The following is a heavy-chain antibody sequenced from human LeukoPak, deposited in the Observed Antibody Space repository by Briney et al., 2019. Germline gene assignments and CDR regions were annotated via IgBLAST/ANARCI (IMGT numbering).Heavy chain of an antibody. Sequence: GGSLRLSCAASGFTFSNYWMHWVRQAPGKGLVWVSRINSDGINTSYADSVKGRFTISRDNSKNTLYLQMNSLRAQDTAVYYCARRAGAYSHPYDYWGQGTQVTVSP. CDR1: GFTFSNYW. D-gene: IGHD4/OR15-4a*01. CDR3: ARRAGAYSHPYDY. J-gene: IGHJ4*02. CDR2: INSDGINT. V-gene: IGHV3-74*01.